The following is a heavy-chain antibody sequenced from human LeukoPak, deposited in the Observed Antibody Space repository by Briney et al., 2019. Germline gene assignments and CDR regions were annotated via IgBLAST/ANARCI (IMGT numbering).Heavy chain of an antibody. D-gene: IGHD6-13*01. Sequence: GGSLRLSCAASGFTFSSYSMNWVRQAPGKGLEWVSSISSGSRYIYYADSVKGRFTISRDNAKNSLFLQMNSLRAEDTAVYYCARDLFEDRVAAAVFDYWGQGTLVTVSS. CDR3: ARDLFEDRVAAAVFDY. CDR2: ISSGSRYI. CDR1: GFTFSSYS. J-gene: IGHJ4*02. V-gene: IGHV3-21*01.